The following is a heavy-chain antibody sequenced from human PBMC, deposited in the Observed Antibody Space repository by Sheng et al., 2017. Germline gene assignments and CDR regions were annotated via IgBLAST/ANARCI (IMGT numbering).Heavy chain of an antibody. CDR3: ARDGRINDYVWGSYRFDY. CDR1: GGSISSSSYY. V-gene: IGHV4-39*07. Sequence: QLQLQESGPGLVKPSETLSLTCTVSGGSISSSSYYWGWIRQPPGKGLEWIGSIYYSGSTYYNPSLKSRVTISVDTSKNQFSLKLSSVTAADTAVYYCARDGRINDYVWGSYRFDYWGQGTLVTVSS. D-gene: IGHD3-16*02. J-gene: IGHJ4*02. CDR2: IYYSGST.